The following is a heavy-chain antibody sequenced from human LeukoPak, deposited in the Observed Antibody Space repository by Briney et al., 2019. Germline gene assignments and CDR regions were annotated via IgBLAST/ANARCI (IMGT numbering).Heavy chain of an antibody. CDR3: ANLQAAAGANFDY. D-gene: IGHD6-13*01. V-gene: IGHV3-23*01. CDR1: GFTFSSYA. Sequence: QPGGSLRLSCAASGFTFSSYAMSWVRQAPGKGLEWVLAISGSGGSTYYADSVKGRFTISRDNSKNTLYLQMNSLRAEDTAVYYCANLQAAAGANFDYWGQGTLVTVSS. CDR2: ISGSGGST. J-gene: IGHJ4*02.